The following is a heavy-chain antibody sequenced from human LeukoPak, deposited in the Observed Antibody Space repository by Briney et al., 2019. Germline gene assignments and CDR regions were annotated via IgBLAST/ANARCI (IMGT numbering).Heavy chain of an antibody. V-gene: IGHV4-39*07. CDR1: GDSISSSDYY. J-gene: IGHJ5*02. CDR2: IYHSGST. D-gene: IGHD2-15*01. Sequence: SETLSLTCSVSGDSISSSDYYWGWIRQPPGKGLEWIGSIYHSGSTYYNPSLKSRVIISVDTSKNQISLKLGTVHAADTAMYSCARSGIVGTDKNWFDPWGQGTLVTASS. CDR3: ARSGIVGTDKNWFDP.